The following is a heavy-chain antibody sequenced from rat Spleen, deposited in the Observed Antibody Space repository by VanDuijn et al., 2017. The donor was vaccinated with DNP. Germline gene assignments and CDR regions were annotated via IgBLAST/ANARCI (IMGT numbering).Heavy chain of an antibody. CDR3: ARHHRFDY. CDR1: GFTFSDYY. Sequence: EVQLVETGGGLVQPGRSLKLSCVASGFTFSDYYMAWVRQAPTKGLELVAYISYDGGTTYYGDSVKGRFTISRDNAKSTLYLQMNSLRSEDMATYDCARHHRFDYWGQGVMVTVSP. J-gene: IGHJ2*01. CDR2: ISYDGGTT. V-gene: IGHV5-22*01.